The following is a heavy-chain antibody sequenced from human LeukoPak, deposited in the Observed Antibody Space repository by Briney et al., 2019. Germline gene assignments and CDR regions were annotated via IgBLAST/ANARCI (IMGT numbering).Heavy chain of an antibody. J-gene: IGHJ4*02. CDR3: AKGSDGSGSPSPFDY. D-gene: IGHD3-10*01. V-gene: IGHV3-9*01. CDR2: ISWNSGSI. Sequence: GGSLRLSCAASGFTFDDYAMHWVRQAPGKGLEWVSGISWNSGSIGYADSVKGRFTISRDNAKNSLYLQMNSLRAEDTALYYCAKGSDGSGSPSPFDYWGQGTLVTVSS. CDR1: GFTFDDYA.